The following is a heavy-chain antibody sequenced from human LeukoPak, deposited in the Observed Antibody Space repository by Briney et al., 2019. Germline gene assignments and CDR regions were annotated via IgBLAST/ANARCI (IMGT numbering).Heavy chain of an antibody. Sequence: EASVKVSCKASGYTFTGYYMHWVRQAPGQGLEWMGWINPNSGGTNYAQKFQGRVTMTRDTSISTAYMELSRLRADDTAVYYCARVGVRGLYYYYYMDVWGKGTTVTISS. J-gene: IGHJ6*03. CDR1: GYTFTGYY. CDR3: ARVGVRGLYYYYYMDV. CDR2: INPNSGGT. V-gene: IGHV1-2*02. D-gene: IGHD2-15*01.